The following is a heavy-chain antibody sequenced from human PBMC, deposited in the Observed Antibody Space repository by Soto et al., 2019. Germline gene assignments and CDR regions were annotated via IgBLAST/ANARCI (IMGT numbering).Heavy chain of an antibody. V-gene: IGHV3-30*04. CDR2: ISYDEIDK. J-gene: IGHJ4*02. CDR1: GFTFSNYT. D-gene: IGHD3-10*01. CDR3: AGRSGSSDY. Sequence: GSLILSCAASGFTFSNYTMHWVRQAPGKGLEWVALISYDEIDKYFADAVKGRFTISGDNSKNTLYLQMDSLRAEDTAVYYCAGRSGSSDYWGRGTLVTVSS.